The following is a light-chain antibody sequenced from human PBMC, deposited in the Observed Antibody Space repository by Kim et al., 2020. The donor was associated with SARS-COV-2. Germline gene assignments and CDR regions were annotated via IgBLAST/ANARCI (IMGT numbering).Light chain of an antibody. J-gene: IGKJ4*02. CDR3: QQAASSRVT. CDR2: RAS. CDR1: QGIDTW. Sequence: DVQMTQSPSSVSASVGDTITITCRATQGIDTWLSWFQQRPGRGPQLLIYRASTLQTGVPSRFSGSASGTDFTLTITSLQPEDFASYFCQQAASSRVTFRGGTKVDIK. V-gene: IGKV1-12*01.